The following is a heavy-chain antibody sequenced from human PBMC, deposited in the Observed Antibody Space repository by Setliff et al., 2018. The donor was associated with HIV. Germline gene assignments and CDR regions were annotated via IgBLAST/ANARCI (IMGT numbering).Heavy chain of an antibody. CDR1: GDTDFY. J-gene: IGHJ3*02. Sequence: SETLSLTCTVSGDTDFYWSWIRQSPGKGLEWIGYIHASGKANYNPSLKSRVTILVDPSKNQFSLRLSSVTAADTAVYYCARHSDFWSEDAFDIWGQGTMVTVSS. V-gene: IGHV4-4*09. CDR2: IHASGKA. D-gene: IGHD3-3*01. CDR3: ARHSDFWSEDAFDI.